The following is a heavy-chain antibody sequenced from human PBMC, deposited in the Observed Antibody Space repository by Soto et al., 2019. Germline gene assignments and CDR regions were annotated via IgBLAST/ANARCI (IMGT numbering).Heavy chain of an antibody. CDR3: ACDGDNNRPPDDLDI. J-gene: IGHJ3*02. CDR2: ISVGAGTT. V-gene: IGHV3-23*04. D-gene: IGHD2-21*01. CDR1: GFTFANYA. Sequence: EVQLVESGGDLVQPGGSLRLSCATSGFTFANYAMTWVRQAPGKGLEWVSTISVGAGTTWHAGSVKGRFTVNRDNSKNTFYMQMTMLRVADTALDYCACDGDNNRPPDDLDIWGQGTMVTVSS.